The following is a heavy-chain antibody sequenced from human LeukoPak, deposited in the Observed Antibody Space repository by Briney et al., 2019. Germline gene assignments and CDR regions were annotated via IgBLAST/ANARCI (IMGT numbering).Heavy chain of an antibody. J-gene: IGHJ4*02. Sequence: SLTLSLTCTVCGDSISSYYWIWIQQPAGRGLAGIGRIYTSGSTNHNPSLKSRVTMSVDTSKNQFSLKLSSVTAADTAVDYCAREGGGGWYRFDYWGQGNLVTVSS. D-gene: IGHD6-19*01. CDR1: GDSISSYY. CDR3: AREGGGGWYRFDY. CDR2: IYTSGST. V-gene: IGHV4-4*07.